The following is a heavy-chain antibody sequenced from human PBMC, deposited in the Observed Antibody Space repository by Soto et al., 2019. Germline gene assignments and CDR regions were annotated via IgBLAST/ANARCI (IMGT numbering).Heavy chain of an antibody. V-gene: IGHV3-23*01. J-gene: IGHJ6*03. D-gene: IGHD6-13*01. CDR2: ISDSGGST. Sequence: GGSLRLSCAASGFTFSSYAMSWVRQAPGKGLEWVSAISDSGGSTSYADSVKGRFTFSRDNSKNTLYLQMNSLRAEDTAVYYCAKDSGPKTAAAGYYYYYYMDVWGKGTTVTVSS. CDR3: AKDSGPKTAAAGYYYYYYMDV. CDR1: GFTFSSYA.